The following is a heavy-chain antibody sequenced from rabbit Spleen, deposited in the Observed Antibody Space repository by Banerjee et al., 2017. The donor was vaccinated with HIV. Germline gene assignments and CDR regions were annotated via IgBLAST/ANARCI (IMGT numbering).Heavy chain of an antibody. CDR3: ARDLTDVIGWNFGW. J-gene: IGHJ4*01. V-gene: IGHV1S40*01. CDR1: GFSFNNNYY. Sequence: QSLEESGGGLVQPEGSLTLTCTASGFSFNNNYYMCWVRQAPGKGLEWIGTIYAGSTGTIDYASWAKGRFTFSKTSSTTVTLQVTSLTAADTATYFCARDLTDVIGWNFGWWGPGTLVTVS. CDR2: IYAGSTGTI. D-gene: IGHD2-1*01.